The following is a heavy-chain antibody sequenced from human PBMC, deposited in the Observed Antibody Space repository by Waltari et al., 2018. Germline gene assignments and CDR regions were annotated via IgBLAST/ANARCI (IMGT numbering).Heavy chain of an antibody. D-gene: IGHD6-13*01. Sequence: QVQLVQSGAEVKKPGASVKVSCKASGYTFTSYDINWVRQATGQGLEWMGWMNPNSGNTGYAQKCQGRVTMTRNNSISTAYMELSSLRSEDTAVYYGARESEGSSSWYYYYGMDVWGQGTTVTVSS. CDR3: ARESEGSSSWYYYYGMDV. J-gene: IGHJ6*02. CDR1: GYTFTSYD. CDR2: MNPNSGNT. V-gene: IGHV1-8*01.